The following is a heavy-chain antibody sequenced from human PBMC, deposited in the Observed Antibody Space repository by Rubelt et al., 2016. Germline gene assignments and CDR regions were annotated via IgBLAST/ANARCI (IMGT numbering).Heavy chain of an antibody. D-gene: IGHD4-17*01. CDR2: IYSTGST. CDR3: AMTTVNYYYHGMDV. V-gene: IGHV3-53*04. Sequence: EVQLVESGGGLVHPGGSLRLSCAASGLTVSSNYMSWIRQAPGKGLEWVSSIYSTGSTYYVDSVKGRFTMSRDNSQKTLYLQMISLGADATALYYCAMTTVNYYYHGMDVWGQGTTVTVSS. CDR1: GLTVSSNY. J-gene: IGHJ6*02.